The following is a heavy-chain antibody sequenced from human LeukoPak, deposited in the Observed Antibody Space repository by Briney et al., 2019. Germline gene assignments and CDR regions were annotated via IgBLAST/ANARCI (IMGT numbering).Heavy chain of an antibody. D-gene: IGHD3-22*01. CDR1: GGSISSGGYS. Sequence: SQALSLTCAVSGGSISSGGYSWSWIRQPPGKGLEWIGYIYHSGSTYYNPSLKSRVTISVDTSKNQFSLKLSSVTAADTAVYYCARKPTYYYDSSGYYQDYWGQGTLVTVSS. V-gene: IGHV4-30-2*05. CDR3: ARKPTYYYDSSGYYQDY. CDR2: IYHSGST. J-gene: IGHJ4*02.